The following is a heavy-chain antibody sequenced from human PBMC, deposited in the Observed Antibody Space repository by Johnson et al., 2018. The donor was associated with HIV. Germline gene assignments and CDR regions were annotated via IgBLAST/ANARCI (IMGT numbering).Heavy chain of an antibody. CDR3: AREGGDGFLEWLYTFDI. Sequence: QVQLVESGGGVVQPGRSLRLSCAASGFTFSSYGMHWVRQAPGKGLEWVAVIWYDGSNKYYADSVKGRFPISRDNSKNTLYLQMNSLRAEDTAGYYCAREGGDGFLEWLYTFDIWGQGTMVTVSS. CDR1: GFTFSSYG. J-gene: IGHJ3*02. V-gene: IGHV3-33*01. CDR2: IWYDGSNK. D-gene: IGHD3-3*01.